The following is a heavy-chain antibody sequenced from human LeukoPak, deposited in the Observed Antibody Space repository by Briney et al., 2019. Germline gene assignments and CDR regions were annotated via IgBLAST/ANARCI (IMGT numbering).Heavy chain of an antibody. CDR2: INHSGNA. J-gene: IGHJ4*02. D-gene: IGHD4-17*01. V-gene: IGHV4-34*01. CDR1: GGSFSGYY. Sequence: PSETLSLTCVVSGGSFSGYYWTWIRQPPGKGLEWIGEINHSGNANYNPSLKSRVTISLDMSENHFSLKLTSVTAADTAVYYCARGQGTVTTHWGQGTLVTVSS. CDR3: ARGQGTVTTH.